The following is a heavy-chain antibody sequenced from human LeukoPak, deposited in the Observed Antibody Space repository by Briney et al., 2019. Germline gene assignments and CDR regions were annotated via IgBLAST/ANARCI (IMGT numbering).Heavy chain of an antibody. Sequence: GGSLRLSCAASGFIVSENYMSWVRQAPGKGLEWVSTVYSGGLTFYADPVKGRFTISRDNSKNTLYIQMSSLRAEDTAVYYCVRDRWPGLGDFWGQGTTVTVSS. V-gene: IGHV3-66*01. CDR2: VYSGGLT. D-gene: IGHD6-19*01. CDR3: VRDRWPGLGDF. J-gene: IGHJ6*02. CDR1: GFIVSENY.